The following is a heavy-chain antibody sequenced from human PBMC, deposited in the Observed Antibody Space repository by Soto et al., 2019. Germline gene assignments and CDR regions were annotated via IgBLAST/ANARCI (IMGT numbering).Heavy chain of an antibody. D-gene: IGHD1-26*01. J-gene: IGHJ4*02. V-gene: IGHV3-30*18. CDR3: AKNSGSYLIPDH. Sequence: QVQLVESGGGVVQPGRSLRLSCAASGFTFSSYGMHWVRQAPGKGLEWVAVISYDGSNKYYADSVKGRFTISRDNSKNTLYLQMNSLRAEDTAVYYCAKNSGSYLIPDHWGQGTLVTGSS. CDR1: GFTFSSYG. CDR2: ISYDGSNK.